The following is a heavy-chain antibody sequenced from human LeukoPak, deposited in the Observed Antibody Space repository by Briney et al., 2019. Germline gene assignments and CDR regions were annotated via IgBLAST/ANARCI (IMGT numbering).Heavy chain of an antibody. CDR3: ARLVAADGMDV. Sequence: PSETLSLTCTVSGGSISSYYWSWIRQPPGKGLEWIGYIYYSGSTNYNPSLKSRVTISVDTSKNQFSLKLSSVTAADTAVYYCARLVAADGMDVWGQGTTVTVSS. D-gene: IGHD2-15*01. CDR1: GGSISSYY. CDR2: IYYSGST. V-gene: IGHV4-59*08. J-gene: IGHJ6*02.